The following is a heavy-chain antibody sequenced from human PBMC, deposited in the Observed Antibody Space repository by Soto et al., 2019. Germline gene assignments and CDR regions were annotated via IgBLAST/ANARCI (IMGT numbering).Heavy chain of an antibody. CDR1: GFPFSSNP. J-gene: IGHJ4*02. CDR3: ARGRENYSYFDY. V-gene: IGHV3-23*01. Sequence: GGPLSPPVPASGFPFSSNPMSWVRRAPGKGLEWVSAISGSGGSTYYADSVKGRFTLSRDNAKNTVFLQMSSLRAEDTAVYYCARGRENYSYFDYWGQGIVVTVSS. CDR2: ISGSGGST. D-gene: IGHD1-26*01.